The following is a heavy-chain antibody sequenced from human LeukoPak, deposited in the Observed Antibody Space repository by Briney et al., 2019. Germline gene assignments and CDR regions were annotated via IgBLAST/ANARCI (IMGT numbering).Heavy chain of an antibody. V-gene: IGHV1-8*01. CDR3: ALSLQYYNASGYYPFDY. CDR2: MNPNSANT. Sequence: ASVKVSCKASGYTFTSYDINWVRQATGQGLEWMGWMNPNSANTGYAQNFQGRVAMTRSTSISTAYMELSSLRSEDTAVYYCALSLQYYNASGYYPFDYWGQETLVTVSS. D-gene: IGHD3-3*01. J-gene: IGHJ4*02. CDR1: GYTFTSYD.